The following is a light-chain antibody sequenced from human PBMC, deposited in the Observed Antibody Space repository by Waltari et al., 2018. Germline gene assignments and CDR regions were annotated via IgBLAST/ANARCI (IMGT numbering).Light chain of an antibody. CDR1: SSDVGGYNI. CDR3: TSYTSSSISHVL. CDR2: EVS. Sequence: QSALTPPASVSGPPGQSITISCTATSSDVGGYNILSRYQHQPGKAPKLIIYEVSNRPSGVSNRFSGSKSGNTASLTISGLQAEDEGDYYCTSYTSSSISHVLFGGGTKLSVL. J-gene: IGLJ2*01. V-gene: IGLV2-14*01.